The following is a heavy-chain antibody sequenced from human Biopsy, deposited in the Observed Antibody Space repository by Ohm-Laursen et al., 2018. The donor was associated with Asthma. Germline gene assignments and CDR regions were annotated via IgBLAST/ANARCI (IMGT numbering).Heavy chain of an antibody. CDR3: AKEVFPGWELRRGPDS. Sequence: SLRLSCSAPGFVFRSHAMHWVRQAPGKGLDWVAVISFDGTNRNYTDSVKGRFTISRDNSRNTLHLEMNSLRAEDTAVYFCAKEVFPGWELRRGPDSWGQGTLVTVSS. CDR2: ISFDGTNR. J-gene: IGHJ4*02. V-gene: IGHV3-30*18. D-gene: IGHD1-26*01. CDR1: GFVFRSHA.